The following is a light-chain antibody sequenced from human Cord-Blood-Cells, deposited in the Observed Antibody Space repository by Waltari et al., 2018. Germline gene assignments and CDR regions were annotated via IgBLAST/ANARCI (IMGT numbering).Light chain of an antibody. CDR1: SSDVGGYNY. J-gene: IGLJ3*02. CDR3: SSYTSSSTWV. V-gene: IGLV2-14*01. Sequence: QSALTQPASVSGSPGQSITISCTGTSSDVGGYNYVSGYQQHPGKAPKLMVYVVSKRPSGVSNRFSGSKSGNTASLTISGLQAEDEADYYCSSYTSSSTWVFGGGTKLTVL. CDR2: VVS.